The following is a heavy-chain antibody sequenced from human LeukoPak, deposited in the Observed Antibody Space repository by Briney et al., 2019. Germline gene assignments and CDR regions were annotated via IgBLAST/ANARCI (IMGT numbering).Heavy chain of an antibody. D-gene: IGHD5-18*01. CDR2: IYYSGST. Sequence: SETLPLTCTVSGGSISSYYWSWIRQPPGKGLEWIGYIYYSGSTNYNPSLKSRVTISVDTSKNQFSLKLSSVTAADTAVYYCAREGYSYGSIDYWGQGTLVTVSS. J-gene: IGHJ4*02. CDR1: GGSISSYY. V-gene: IGHV4-59*01. CDR3: AREGYSYGSIDY.